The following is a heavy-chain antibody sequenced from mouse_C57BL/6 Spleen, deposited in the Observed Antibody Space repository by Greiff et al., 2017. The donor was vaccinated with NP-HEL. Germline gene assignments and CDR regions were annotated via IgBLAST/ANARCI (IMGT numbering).Heavy chain of an antibody. CDR1: GYTFTSYW. Sequence: VQLQQPGAELVMPGASVKLSCKASGYTFTSYWMHWVKQRPGQGLEWIGEIDPSDSYTNYNQKFKGTSPLTVDYSSSTAYMKTSSLTSEYSAVYYCVRGVIYYGYRAWFAYWGQVTLGTVSA. CDR2: IDPSDSYT. J-gene: IGHJ3*01. CDR3: VRGVIYYGYRAWFAY. D-gene: IGHD2-2*01. V-gene: IGHV1-69*01.